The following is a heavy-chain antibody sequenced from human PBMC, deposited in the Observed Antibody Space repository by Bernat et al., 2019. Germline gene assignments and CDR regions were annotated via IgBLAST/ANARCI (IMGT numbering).Heavy chain of an antibody. J-gene: IGHJ4*02. V-gene: IGHV3-30*02. CDR2: IRYDGSNK. CDR3: AKDTGPNGNFDY. Sequence: VQLVESGGGVVQPGGSLRLSCVASGFTFSSYGMHWVRQAPGKGLEWVAFIRYDGSNKYYADSVKGRFTISRDNSKNTLYLQMNSLRAEDTAVYYCAKDTGPNGNFDYWGQGTLVTVSS. CDR1: GFTFSSYG. D-gene: IGHD4-11*01.